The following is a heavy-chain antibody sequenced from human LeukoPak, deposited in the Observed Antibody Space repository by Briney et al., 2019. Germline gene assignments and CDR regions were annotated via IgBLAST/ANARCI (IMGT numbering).Heavy chain of an antibody. CDR3: ARYTDHYYFDY. J-gene: IGHJ4*02. CDR2: IYPGDSDT. CDR1: GYSFTSYR. Sequence: GESLKISCKGSGYSFTSYRIGWVRQMPGKGLAWMGIIYPGDSDTRYRPSFQGKVTISADKSISTAYLQWSSLNTSDTAMYYCARYTDHYYFDYWGQGTMVTVSS. V-gene: IGHV5-51*01. D-gene: IGHD1-1*01.